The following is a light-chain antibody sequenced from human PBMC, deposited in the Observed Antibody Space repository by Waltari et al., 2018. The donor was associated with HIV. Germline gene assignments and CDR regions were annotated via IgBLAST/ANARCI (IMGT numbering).Light chain of an antibody. Sequence: QSALTQPASVSGSPGQSLTISCTGTGSDVGSYDLVSWYQQHPGKVPKLILSEVTKRPAGSSNRYAGSKSGNTASLTICGRQAEDEADYYCCSYAGSRVLVVFCGGTKVSVL. CDR3: CSYAGSRVLVV. V-gene: IGLV2-23*02. CDR2: EVT. J-gene: IGLJ3*02. CDR1: GSDVGSYDL.